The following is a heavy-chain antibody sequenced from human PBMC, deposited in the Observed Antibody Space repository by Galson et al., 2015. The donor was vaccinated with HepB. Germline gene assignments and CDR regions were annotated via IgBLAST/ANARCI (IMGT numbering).Heavy chain of an antibody. CDR3: ARAPYYYGSGSYYKQYSYGMDV. J-gene: IGHJ6*02. V-gene: IGHV4-34*01. D-gene: IGHD3-10*01. Sequence: STNYNPSLKSRVTISVDMSKNLFSPKLRSVTAADTAVYFCARAPYYYGSGSYYKQYSYGMDVWGQGTTVAVSS. CDR2: ST.